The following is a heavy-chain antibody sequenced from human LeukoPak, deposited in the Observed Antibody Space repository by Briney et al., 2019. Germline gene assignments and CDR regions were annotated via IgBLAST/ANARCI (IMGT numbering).Heavy chain of an antibody. CDR2: ISGSGGST. J-gene: IGHJ5*02. CDR1: GFTFSSYG. CDR3: ACSWPGEDWFDP. Sequence: PGGSLRLSCAASGFTFSSYGMSWVRQAPGKGLEWVSAISGSGGSTYYADSVKGRFTISRDNSKNTLYLQMNSLRAEDTAVYYCACSWPGEDWFDPWGQGTLVTVSS. V-gene: IGHV3-23*01. D-gene: IGHD6-13*01.